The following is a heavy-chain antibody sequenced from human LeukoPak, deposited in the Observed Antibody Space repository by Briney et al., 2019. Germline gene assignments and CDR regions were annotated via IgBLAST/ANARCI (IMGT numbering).Heavy chain of an antibody. J-gene: IGHJ4*02. Sequence: GGSLRLSCAGSGFIFNNYAMYWVRQPPGKGLEWVSGISWNSGSIDYADSVKGRFTISRDNAKNSLYLQMNSLRVEDTAFYYCAKDNRRHYTSGPNPDSLHWGQGALVTVSS. D-gene: IGHD6-19*01. V-gene: IGHV3-9*01. CDR1: GFIFNNYA. CDR3: AKDNRRHYTSGPNPDSLH. CDR2: ISWNSGSI.